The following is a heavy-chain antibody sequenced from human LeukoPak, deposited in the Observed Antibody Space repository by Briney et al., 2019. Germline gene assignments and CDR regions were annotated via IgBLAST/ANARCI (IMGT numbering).Heavy chain of an antibody. Sequence: SETLSLTCTVSGGSISSSSYYWGWFRQPPRKGLEWIGSIYYSGSTYYNPSLKSRVTISVDTSKNQFSLKLSSVTAADTAVYYCARAGGAYSSRSNWFDPWGQGTLVTVSS. V-gene: IGHV4-39*07. CDR1: GGSISSSSYY. D-gene: IGHD6-13*01. J-gene: IGHJ5*02. CDR3: ARAGGAYSSRSNWFDP. CDR2: IYYSGST.